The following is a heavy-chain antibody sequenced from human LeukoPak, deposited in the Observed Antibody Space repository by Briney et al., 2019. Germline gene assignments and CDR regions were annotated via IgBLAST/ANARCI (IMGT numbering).Heavy chain of an antibody. CDR1: GFTFSSYG. CDR2: IWYDGSKK. V-gene: IGHV3-33*01. D-gene: IGHD3-22*01. CDR3: ARDRHHYDSSGPFDP. J-gene: IGHJ5*02. Sequence: GGSLRLSCAASGFTFSSYGMHWVRQAPGKGLEWVAVIWYDGSKKYYADSVKGRFTISRDNSKNTLYLQMNSLRAEDTAVYYCARDRHHYDSSGPFDPWGQGTLVTVSS.